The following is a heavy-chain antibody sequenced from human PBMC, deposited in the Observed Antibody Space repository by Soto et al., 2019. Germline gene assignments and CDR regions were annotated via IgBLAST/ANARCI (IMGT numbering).Heavy chain of an antibody. CDR2: ISGSGGST. J-gene: IGHJ4*02. D-gene: IGHD3-10*01. CDR3: AKSSMVRAETDIDY. CDR1: GFTFSSYA. Sequence: EVQLLESGGGLVQPGGSLRLSCAASGFTFSSYAMSWVRQAPGKGLEWVSAISGSGGSTYYADSVKGRFTISRDNSNNTLYLQMNSLRVEDTAVYYCAKSSMVRAETDIDYWGQGTLVTVSS. V-gene: IGHV3-23*01.